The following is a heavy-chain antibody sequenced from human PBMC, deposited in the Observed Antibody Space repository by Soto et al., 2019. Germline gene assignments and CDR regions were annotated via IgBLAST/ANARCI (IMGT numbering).Heavy chain of an antibody. CDR2: ITPVFHTA. CDR3: ARGGSGYTWFNEF. Sequence: QEQLVHSRAEVKKPGSSVKVSCKDSGGLFSSYPISWVRQVPGLGLEWLGRITPVFHTAYYTQRFQGRVTITADESTNTAHWELSSLRSEDTAMYYCARGGSGYTWFNEFWGERTLVTVSS. J-gene: IGHJ4*02. CDR1: GGLFSSYP. D-gene: IGHD3-22*01. V-gene: IGHV1-69*01.